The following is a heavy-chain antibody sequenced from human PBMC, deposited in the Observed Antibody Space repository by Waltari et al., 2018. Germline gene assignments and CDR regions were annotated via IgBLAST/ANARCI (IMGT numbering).Heavy chain of an antibody. Sequence: QVQLQKWGAGLLKPSETLSLTCAVYGGSFSGYYWSWIRQPPGTGLEWIGEINKRGSTNQNPSLKSRVTISVDTSKNQFSLKLSSVTAADTAVYYCAREGPFLIGYYTESGGAFDIWGQGTMVTVSS. CDR3: AREGPFLIGYYTESGGAFDI. D-gene: IGHD3-9*01. CDR2: INKRGST. CDR1: GGSFSGYY. J-gene: IGHJ3*02. V-gene: IGHV4-34*01.